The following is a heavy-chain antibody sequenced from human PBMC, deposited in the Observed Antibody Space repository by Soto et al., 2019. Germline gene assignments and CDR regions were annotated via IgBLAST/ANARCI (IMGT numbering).Heavy chain of an antibody. D-gene: IGHD4-4*01. Sequence: EVQLLESGGGLVQPGGSLRLSCATSGFTFSSYAMSWVRQAPGYGPKWVSTISGSGGSTYYTDSVKGRFTISRDNSKNTLYLQMNSLRAEDTAVYYCAKVPYSNYPYYVDYCGQGTLVTVSS. CDR1: GFTFSSYA. CDR2: ISGSGGST. J-gene: IGHJ4*02. CDR3: AKVPYSNYPYYVDY. V-gene: IGHV3-23*01.